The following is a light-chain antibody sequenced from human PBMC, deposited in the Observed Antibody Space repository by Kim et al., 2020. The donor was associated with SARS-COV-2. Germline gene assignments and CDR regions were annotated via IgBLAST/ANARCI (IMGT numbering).Light chain of an antibody. J-gene: IGLJ1*01. CDR3: GSYAGSYTGVCV. CDR1: SSGVGAYSD. V-gene: IGLV2-11*01. CDR2: DVS. Sequence: SVAISCTGPSSGVGAYSDVSCYQQQQRKDPKITLYDVSKRPSGVPDRFSGSKSGNTASLTISGIQAEDEADYDCGSYAGSYTGVCVFGSGTKVTVL.